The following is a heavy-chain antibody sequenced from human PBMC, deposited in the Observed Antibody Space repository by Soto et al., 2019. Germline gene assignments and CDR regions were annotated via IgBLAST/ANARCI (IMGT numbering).Heavy chain of an antibody. CDR2: INHSGST. V-gene: IGHV4-34*01. Sequence: SDTHSLTITVYGGSCIGYYWSWSRQPTGKGLEWIGEINHSGSTNYNPSLKSRLTISVDTSKNQFSLKLSSVTAADTVFFFKQKTAYEILTGRYYYYYGMDVWGQGTTVTAP. J-gene: IGHJ6*02. CDR3: QKTAYEILTGRYYYYYGMDV. D-gene: IGHD3-9*01. CDR1: GGSCIGYY.